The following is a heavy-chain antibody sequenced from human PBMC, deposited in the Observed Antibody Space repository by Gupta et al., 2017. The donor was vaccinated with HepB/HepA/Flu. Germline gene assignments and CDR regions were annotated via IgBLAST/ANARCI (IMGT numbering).Heavy chain of an antibody. D-gene: IGHD6-19*01. CDR1: GFTFSSYE. CDR3: ARDTAFSSGWYANLHY. Sequence: EVQLVESGGGLVQPGGSLRLSCAASGFTFSSYEMNWVREAPGKGLEWVSYISGSDNTVYYTGSVKGRFTISRDNAKNSLYLQMNSLRAEDTAVYYCARDTAFSSGWYANLHYWGQGTLVTVSS. V-gene: IGHV3-48*03. CDR2: ISGSDNTV. J-gene: IGHJ4*02.